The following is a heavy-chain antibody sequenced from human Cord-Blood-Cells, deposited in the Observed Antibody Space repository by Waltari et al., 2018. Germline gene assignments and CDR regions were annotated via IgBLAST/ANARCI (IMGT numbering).Heavy chain of an antibody. CDR2: ISGSGGRT. CDR3: AKNRGALRFLEWYFDY. J-gene: IGHJ4*02. V-gene: IGHV3-23*01. Sequence: EVQLLESGGGLVQPGGSLRLSCAASGFTFSSYAMSWVRQAPGEGLEWVSAISGSGGRTYYADAVKGRFTISRDNSKNTLYLQMNSLRAEDTAVYYCAKNRGALRFLEWYFDYWGQGTLVTVSS. CDR1: GFTFSSYA. D-gene: IGHD3-3*01.